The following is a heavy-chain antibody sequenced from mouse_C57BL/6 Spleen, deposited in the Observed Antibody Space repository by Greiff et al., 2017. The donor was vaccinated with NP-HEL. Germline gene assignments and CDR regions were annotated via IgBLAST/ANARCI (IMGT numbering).Heavy chain of an antibody. Sequence: EVQLLESGGGLVQSGRSLRLSCATSGFTFSDFYMEWVRQAPGKGLEWIAASRNKANDYTTEYSASVKGRFIVSRATSLSVLYLQMNALRAEDTPIYDCARDITTVVATDAMDYWGQGTSVTVSS. CDR1: GFTFSDFY. V-gene: IGHV7-1*01. D-gene: IGHD1-1*01. CDR2: SRNKANDYTT. CDR3: ARDITTVVATDAMDY. J-gene: IGHJ4*01.